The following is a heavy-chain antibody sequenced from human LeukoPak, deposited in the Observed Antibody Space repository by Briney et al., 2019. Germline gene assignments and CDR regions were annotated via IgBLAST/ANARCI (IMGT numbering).Heavy chain of an antibody. CDR2: IYHSGST. D-gene: IGHD2-15*01. V-gene: IGHV4-59*04. CDR3: AGTTPLNFNWFDP. Sequence: SETLSLTRTVSGGSISGYYWSWIRQPPGKGLEWIGYIYHSGSTYYNPSLKSRVTISVDRSKNQFSLKLSSVTAADTAVYYCAGTTPLNFNWFDPWGQGTLVTVSS. J-gene: IGHJ5*02. CDR1: GGSISGYY.